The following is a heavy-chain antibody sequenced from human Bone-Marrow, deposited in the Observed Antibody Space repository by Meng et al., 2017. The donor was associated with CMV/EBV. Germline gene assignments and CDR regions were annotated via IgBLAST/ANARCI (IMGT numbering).Heavy chain of an antibody. CDR2: IRYDGSNK. CDR3: ARVGPYYYDSSGFTGNWFDP. Sequence: GESLKISCAASGFTFSSYGMHWVRQAPGKGLEWVAFIRYDGSNKYYADSVKGRFTISRDNSKNTLYLQMNSLRAEDTAVYYCARVGPYYYDSSGFTGNWFDPWGQGTLVTVSS. CDR1: GFTFSSYG. D-gene: IGHD3-22*01. J-gene: IGHJ5*02. V-gene: IGHV3-30*02.